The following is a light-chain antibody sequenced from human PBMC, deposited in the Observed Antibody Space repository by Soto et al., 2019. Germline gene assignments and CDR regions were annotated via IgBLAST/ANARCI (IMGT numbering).Light chain of an antibody. J-gene: IGLJ2*01. CDR2: DVS. CDR1: SSDVGGYNY. Sequence: QSALTQPASVSGSPGQSISISCTGTSSDVGGYNYVSWYQQHPGRAPKLMIYDVSTRPSGVSNRFSGSKSDNTASLTISGLQAEDEADYYCSSYTSSSTVVFGGGTKLTVL. CDR3: SSYTSSSTVV. V-gene: IGLV2-14*01.